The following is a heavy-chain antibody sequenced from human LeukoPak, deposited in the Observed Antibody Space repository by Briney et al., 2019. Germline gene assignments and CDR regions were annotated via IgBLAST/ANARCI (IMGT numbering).Heavy chain of an antibody. Sequence: GASVTVSCKVSGYTLTELSMHWVRQAPGKGLEWMGGFDPEDGETIYAQKFQGRVTMTEDTSTDTAYMELSSLRSEDTAVYYCATLDTAMVHAFDIWGQGTMVTVSS. D-gene: IGHD5-18*01. CDR1: GYTLTELS. V-gene: IGHV1-24*01. CDR3: ATLDTAMVHAFDI. CDR2: FDPEDGET. J-gene: IGHJ3*02.